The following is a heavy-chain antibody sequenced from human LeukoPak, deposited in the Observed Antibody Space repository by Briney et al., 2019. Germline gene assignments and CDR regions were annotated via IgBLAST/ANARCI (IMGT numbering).Heavy chain of an antibody. Sequence: AGVSLRLSGAASGLTSSTNIRGWVRQAQGQGLEWVSLIYSGSSTYSAESVRGRFTISGDNTKNTLHLKTNSLRAEDTAIYDCARETDYYGSRRHGYFDHWGQGTLVTVSS. CDR3: ARETDYYGSRRHGYFDH. CDR1: GLTSSTNI. CDR2: IYSGSST. J-gene: IGHJ1*01. D-gene: IGHD3-10*01. V-gene: IGHV3-66*01.